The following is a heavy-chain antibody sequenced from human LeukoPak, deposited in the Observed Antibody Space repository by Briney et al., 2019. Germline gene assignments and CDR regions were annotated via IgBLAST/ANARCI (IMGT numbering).Heavy chain of an antibody. CDR3: ARVSAAAGTGVEFDY. CDR2: INHSGST. D-gene: IGHD6-13*01. V-gene: IGHV4-34*01. J-gene: IGHJ4*02. Sequence: SETLSLTCAVYGGSFSGYYWSWIRQPPGKGLEWIGEINHSGSTNYNPSLKSRVTISVDTSKNQFSLKLSSVTAADTAVDYCARVSAAAGTGVEFDYWGQGTLVTVSS. CDR1: GGSFSGYY.